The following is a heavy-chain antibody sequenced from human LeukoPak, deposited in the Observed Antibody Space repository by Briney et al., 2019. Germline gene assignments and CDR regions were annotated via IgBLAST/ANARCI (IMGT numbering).Heavy chain of an antibody. D-gene: IGHD3-10*01. CDR1: GYGFPSYG. CDR3: ARHFYGSGTYYHFDY. Sequence: RVASVNVSCKASGYGFPSYGISWVRQAPGQGPEWMGWIGPYNDNTNYAQKLQGRATLTTDTSTSTAYMELRSLRSDDTAVYYCARHFYGSGTYYHFDYWGQGTLVTVSS. J-gene: IGHJ4*02. V-gene: IGHV1-18*01. CDR2: IGPYNDNT.